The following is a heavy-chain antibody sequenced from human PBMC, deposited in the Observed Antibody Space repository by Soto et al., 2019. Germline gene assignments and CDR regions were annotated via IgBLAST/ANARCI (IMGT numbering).Heavy chain of an antibody. D-gene: IGHD3-22*01. J-gene: IGHJ1*01. V-gene: IGHV3-15*01. CDR1: GFTFSNAW. Sequence: GGSLRLSCAASGFTFSNAWMSWVRQAPGKGLEWVGRIKSKTDGGTTDYAAPVKGRFTISRDDSKNTLYLQMNSLKTEDTAVYYCTTETYYYDSAGLKYFQHWGQGTLVTVSS. CDR3: TTETYYYDSAGLKYFQH. CDR2: IKSKTDGGTT.